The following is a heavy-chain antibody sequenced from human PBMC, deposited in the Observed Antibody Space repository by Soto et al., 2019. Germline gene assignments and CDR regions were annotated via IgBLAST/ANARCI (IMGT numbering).Heavy chain of an antibody. V-gene: IGHV3-23*01. Sequence: LRLSCAASGFTFSSYAMSWVRQAPGKGLEWASAISGSGGSTYYADSVKGRFTISRDNSKNTLYLQMNSLRAEDTAVYYCAKDFSVVTDNFDYWGQGTLVTVSS. CDR1: GFTFSSYA. CDR2: ISGSGGST. D-gene: IGHD2-15*01. J-gene: IGHJ4*02. CDR3: AKDFSVVTDNFDY.